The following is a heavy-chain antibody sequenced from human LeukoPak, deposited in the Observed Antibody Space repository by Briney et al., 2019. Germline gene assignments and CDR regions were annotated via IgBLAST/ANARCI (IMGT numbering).Heavy chain of an antibody. V-gene: IGHV5-51*01. CDR2: INPDDTNI. CDR3: ARPRRAERDEDF. J-gene: IGHJ4*02. D-gene: IGHD1-1*01. Sequence: GESLKISCKASGYSFTNYWIGWVRQMPGKGLEWVAMINPDDTNIAYSPSFQGQVTISADRSISTAYLQWSSLEASDTAMYYCARPRRAERDEDFWGQGTLVTVSS. CDR1: GYSFTNYW.